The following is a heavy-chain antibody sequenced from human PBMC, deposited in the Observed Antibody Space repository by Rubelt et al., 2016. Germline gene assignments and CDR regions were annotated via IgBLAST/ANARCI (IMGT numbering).Heavy chain of an antibody. Sequence: QVQLVQSGAEVKKPGASVKVSCKASGGTFSSYAISWVRQAPGQGLEWMGWISAYNGNTNYAQKVEGRVNMTRDTSSRTAYMGLSRLRSYDTAVYYCARDRSSGWALDPWGQGALGTVCS. CDR2: ISAYNGNT. CDR1: GGTFSSYA. V-gene: IGHV1-18*01. CDR3: ARDRSSGWALDP. J-gene: IGHJ5*02. D-gene: IGHD6-19*01.